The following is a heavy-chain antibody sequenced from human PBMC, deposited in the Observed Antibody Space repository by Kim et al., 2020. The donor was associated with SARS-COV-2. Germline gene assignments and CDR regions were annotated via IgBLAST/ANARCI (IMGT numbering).Heavy chain of an antibody. D-gene: IGHD5-12*01. CDR3: ARGGGYDSHYYYGMDV. Sequence: GGSLRLSCAASGFTFSSYSMNWVRQAPGKGLEWVSSISSSSSYIYYADSVKGRFTISRDNAKNSLYLQMNSLRAEDTAVYYCARGGGYDSHYYYGMDVWGQGTTVTVSS. J-gene: IGHJ6*02. CDR2: ISSSSSYI. V-gene: IGHV3-21*01. CDR1: GFTFSSYS.